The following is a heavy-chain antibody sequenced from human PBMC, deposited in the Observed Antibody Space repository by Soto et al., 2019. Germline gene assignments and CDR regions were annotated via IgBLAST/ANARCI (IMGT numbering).Heavy chain of an antibody. J-gene: IGHJ5*02. CDR1: GGTFSSYA. CDR2: IIPIFGTA. Sequence: SVKVSCKASGGTFSSYAISWVRQAPGQGLEWMGGIIPIFGTANYAQKFQGRVTITADESTSAAYMELSSLRSEDTAVYYCARDRPYGGNSVDWFDPWGQGTLVTVSS. CDR3: ARDRPYGGNSVDWFDP. D-gene: IGHD2-21*02. V-gene: IGHV1-69*13.